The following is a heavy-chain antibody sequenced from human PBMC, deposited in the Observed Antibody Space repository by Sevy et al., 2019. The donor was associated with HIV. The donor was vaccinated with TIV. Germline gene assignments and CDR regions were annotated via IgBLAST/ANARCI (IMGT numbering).Heavy chain of an antibody. D-gene: IGHD3-22*01. V-gene: IGHV3-7*01. Sequence: GGSLRLSCAESGFTCSSYWMTWVRQAPGKGLEWVANIKQDMSEKYHAESVNGRFTISRDNARHSLYLQMESLRAEDTTVYYCARAQQVTMLVVIGGLYFDFWGQGTLVTASS. J-gene: IGHJ4*02. CDR1: GFTCSSYW. CDR3: ARAQQVTMLVVIGGLYFDF. CDR2: IKQDMSEK.